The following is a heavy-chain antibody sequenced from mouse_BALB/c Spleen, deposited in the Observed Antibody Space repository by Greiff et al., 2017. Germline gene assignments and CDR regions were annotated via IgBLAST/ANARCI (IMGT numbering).Heavy chain of an antibody. V-gene: IGHV2-4-1*01. CDR1: GFSLTSYG. CDR3: ARSYDYDGGDYYAMDY. Sequence: VQLQQSGPGLVQPSQSLSITCTVSGFSLTSYGVHWVRQSPGKGLEWLGVIWSGGSTDYNAAFISSLSISKDNSKSQVFLKMNSLQADDTAIYYCARSYDYDGGDYYAMDYWGQGTSVTVSS. D-gene: IGHD2-4*01. J-gene: IGHJ4*01. CDR2: IWSGGST.